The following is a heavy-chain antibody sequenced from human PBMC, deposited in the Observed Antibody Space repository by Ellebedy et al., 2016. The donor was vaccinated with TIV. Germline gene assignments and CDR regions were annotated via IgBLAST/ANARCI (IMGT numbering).Heavy chain of an antibody. CDR3: VRAPQQLTSYYGSGNWPHFDS. V-gene: IGHV1-18*04. D-gene: IGHD3-10*01. J-gene: IGHJ4*02. CDR1: GYTFTDFG. CDR2: ISGYNGDT. Sequence: ASVKVSCKASGYTFTDFGISWVRQAPGQGLEWMGWISGYNGDTNYAQKLQGRVTMTTDTSTSTAYMELRSLRSDDTAVYYCVRAPQQLTSYYGSGNWPHFDSWGQGTLVTVSS.